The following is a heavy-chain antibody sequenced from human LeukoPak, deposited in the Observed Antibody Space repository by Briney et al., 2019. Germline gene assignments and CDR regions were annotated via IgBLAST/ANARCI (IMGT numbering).Heavy chain of an antibody. CDR1: GYSFTSHW. J-gene: IGHJ4*02. V-gene: IGHV5-51*01. D-gene: IGHD3-22*01. CDR2: IYPGDSDT. Sequence: GESLKISCKGSGYSFTSHWIGWVRQMPGKGLEWMGIIYPGDSDTRYSPSFQGQVTISADKSISTAYLQWSSLKASDTAMYYCARRKGYYDSSGYVGYWGQRTLVTVSS. CDR3: ARRKGYYDSSGYVGY.